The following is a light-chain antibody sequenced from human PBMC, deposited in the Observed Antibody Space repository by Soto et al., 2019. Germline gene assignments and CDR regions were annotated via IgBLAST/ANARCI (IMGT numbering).Light chain of an antibody. CDR3: VQAYSVPIT. Sequence: DIEMTQSPSSLSASVGDTVTITCRASQSLSNYLNWYQVKPGQAPKFLIYAASSLQSGVPSRFSGSRSGTEFSLTITSLQPEDFATYFCVQAYSVPITFGGGTKVDIK. J-gene: IGKJ4*01. V-gene: IGKV1-39*01. CDR2: AAS. CDR1: QSLSNY.